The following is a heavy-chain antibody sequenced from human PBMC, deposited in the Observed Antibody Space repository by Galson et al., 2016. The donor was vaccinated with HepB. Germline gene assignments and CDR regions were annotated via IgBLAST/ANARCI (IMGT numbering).Heavy chain of an antibody. CDR2: ISGSGGST. Sequence: SLRLSCAASGFAFSTYVMSWVRQAPGKGLEWVSAISGSGGSTYYADSVKARFTISRDNSRNTLHLQMNSLTAEDTAIYYCANLRGGYSGPRYYDYYNGMDVWGQGTTVTVSS. V-gene: IGHV3-23*01. CDR3: ANLRGGYSGPRYYDYYNGMDV. D-gene: IGHD5-12*01. CDR1: GFAFSTYV. J-gene: IGHJ6*02.